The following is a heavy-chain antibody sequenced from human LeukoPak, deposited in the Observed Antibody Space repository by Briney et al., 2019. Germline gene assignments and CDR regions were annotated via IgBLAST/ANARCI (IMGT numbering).Heavy chain of an antibody. D-gene: IGHD5-18*01. J-gene: IGHJ4*02. CDR2: VYYSGSA. V-gene: IGHV4-39*01. CDR1: GGSISTSSYY. Sequence: PSETLSLTCTVSGGSISTSSYYWGWIRQPPGKGLEWIENVYYSGSAYYNPSLKSRVTMSVDTSKNQFSLKLSSVTAADTAVFYCARLGYTYGRTGYFDFWGQGTLVTVSS. CDR3: ARLGYTYGRTGYFDF.